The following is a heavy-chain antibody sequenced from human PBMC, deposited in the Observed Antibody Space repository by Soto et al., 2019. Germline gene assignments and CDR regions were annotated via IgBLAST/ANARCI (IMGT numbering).Heavy chain of an antibody. CDR2: INPNSGGT. CDR3: ARGGQIIVRATTDAFDI. J-gene: IGHJ3*02. Sequence: QVQLVQSGAEVKKPGASVKVSCKASGYTFTGYYMHWVRQAPGQGLEWMGWINPNSGGTNYAQKFQGWVTMTRDTSISTACMEVSRLRSDDTAGYYCARGGQIIVRATTDAFDIWGQGTMVTVSS. V-gene: IGHV1-2*04. CDR1: GYTFTGYY. D-gene: IGHD1-26*01.